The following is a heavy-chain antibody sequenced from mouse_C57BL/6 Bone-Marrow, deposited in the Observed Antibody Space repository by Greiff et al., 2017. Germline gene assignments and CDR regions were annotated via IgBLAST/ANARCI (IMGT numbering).Heavy chain of an antibody. CDR2: IYPGSGNT. D-gene: IGHD2-5*01. CDR1: GYSFTSYY. Sequence: QVQLQQSGPELVKPGASVKISCKASGYSFTSYYIHWVKQRPGQGLEWIGWIYPGSGNTKYNEKFKGKATLTADKSSSTAYMQLRSLTSEDSAVYYCASYVYYSNYGFAYWGQGTLVTVSA. V-gene: IGHV1-66*01. J-gene: IGHJ3*01. CDR3: ASYVYYSNYGFAY.